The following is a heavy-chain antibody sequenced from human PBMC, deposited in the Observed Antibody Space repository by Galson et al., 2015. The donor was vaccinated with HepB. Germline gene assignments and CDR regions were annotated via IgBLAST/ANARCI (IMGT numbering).Heavy chain of an antibody. CDR1: GYTFTSYA. V-gene: IGHV1-3*01. J-gene: IGHJ4*02. CDR3: ARESSSTSSYFDY. CDR2: INAGNGNT. D-gene: IGHD3-10*01. Sequence: SVKVSCKASGYTFTSYAMHWVRQAPGQRLEWMGWINAGNGNTKYSQRFQGRVTITRDTSASTAYMELTRLTSDDTAVYFCARESSSTSSYFDYWGQGTLVTVSS.